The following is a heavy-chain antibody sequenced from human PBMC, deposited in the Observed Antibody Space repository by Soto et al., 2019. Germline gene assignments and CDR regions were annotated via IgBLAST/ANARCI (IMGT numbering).Heavy chain of an antibody. J-gene: IGHJ6*03. Sequence: EVQLVESGGGLVQPGGSLRLSCAASGFTFSSYSMNWVRQAPGKGLEWVSYISSSSSTIYYADSVKGRFTISRDNAKNSLYLQMNSLRAEDTAVYYWARARVTYYYYMDVWGKGTTVTVSS. CDR1: GFTFSSYS. CDR2: ISSSSSTI. V-gene: IGHV3-48*01. D-gene: IGHD2-21*02. CDR3: ARARVTYYYYMDV.